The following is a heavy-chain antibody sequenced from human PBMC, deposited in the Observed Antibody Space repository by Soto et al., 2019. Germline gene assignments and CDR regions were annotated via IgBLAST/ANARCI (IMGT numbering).Heavy chain of an antibody. Sequence: QVQLQQWGAGLLKPSETLSLTCAVYGGSFSGYYWSWIRQPPGKGLEWIGEINHSGSTNYNPSLKSRVTISVDTSKNQFSLKLSSVTAADTAVYYCARGKWIQRRRGWFDPWGQGTLVTVSS. CDR3: ARGKWIQRRRGWFDP. V-gene: IGHV4-34*01. D-gene: IGHD5-18*01. CDR2: INHSGST. CDR1: GGSFSGYY. J-gene: IGHJ5*02.